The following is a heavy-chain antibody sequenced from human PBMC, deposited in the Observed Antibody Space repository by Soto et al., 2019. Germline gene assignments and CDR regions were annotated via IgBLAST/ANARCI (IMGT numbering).Heavy chain of an antibody. CDR1: GDSISSDSYY. V-gene: IGHV4-39*01. CDR2: VYYSGRT. Sequence: QLQLQESGPGLVKPSETLSLTCTVSGDSISSDSYYWGWIRQPPGQGLECIGSVYYSGRTYYNPSLESRVTISVDTSKSQFSLNLRAVTAADKAVYYCARQSSGYTYGGGFDYWGQGTVVTVSS. J-gene: IGHJ4*02. CDR3: ARQSSGYTYGGGFDY. D-gene: IGHD5-18*01.